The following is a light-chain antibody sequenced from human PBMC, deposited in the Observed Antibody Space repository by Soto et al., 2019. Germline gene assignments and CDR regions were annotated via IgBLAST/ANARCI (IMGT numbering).Light chain of an antibody. CDR1: QRMSGF. J-gene: IGKJ2*01. CDR2: DAS. CDR3: QQNYNNPRT. V-gene: IGKV1-5*01. Sequence: DIQMTQSPSTLSASVGDRVTITCRASQRMSGFLAWYQQKPGKAPQLLISDASSLESGVPSRFSGGGSGTDFSLTISGLEPEDFATYYCQQNYNNPRTFGQRTKVDIK.